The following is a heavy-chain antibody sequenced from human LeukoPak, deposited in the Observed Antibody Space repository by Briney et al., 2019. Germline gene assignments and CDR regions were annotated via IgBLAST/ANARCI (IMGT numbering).Heavy chain of an antibody. J-gene: IGHJ4*02. CDR2: IYHSGST. CDR3: ARQRYGDLAY. D-gene: IGHD4-17*01. Sequence: SETLSLTCAVSGGSISSSNWWSWVRQPPGKGLEWIGEIYHSGSTNYNPSLKSRVSISLDKSKNQFSLKLSSVTAADTAVYYCARQRYGDLAYWGQGILVTVSS. V-gene: IGHV4-4*02. CDR1: GGSISSSNW.